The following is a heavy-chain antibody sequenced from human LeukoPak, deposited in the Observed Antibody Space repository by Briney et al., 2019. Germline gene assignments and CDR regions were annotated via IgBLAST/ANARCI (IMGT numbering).Heavy chain of an antibody. D-gene: IGHD6-13*01. Sequence: GGSLRLSCAVSGFTVSSYGMTWVRQAPGKGLEWVSAFSATDGSAQYAESVKGRFTISRDNSKNSLYLQMNSLRDEDTAVYYCAKARISAAGTGAFDVWGQGTMVTVSS. CDR2: FSATDGSA. V-gene: IGHV3-23*01. CDR1: GFTVSSYG. CDR3: AKARISAAGTGAFDV. J-gene: IGHJ3*01.